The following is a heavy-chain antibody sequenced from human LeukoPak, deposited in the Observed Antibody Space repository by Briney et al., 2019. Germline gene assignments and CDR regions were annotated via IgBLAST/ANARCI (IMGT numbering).Heavy chain of an antibody. V-gene: IGHV3-23*01. J-gene: IGHJ6*03. D-gene: IGHD1-1*01. CDR2: ISGGGDST. Sequence: GGSLRLSCAASGFTFSSYAMSWVRQAPGKGLEWVSAISGGGDSTHYADSVKGRFTISRDNSKNTLYLQMNSLRAEDTAVYYCAKYKSGTTRYYYYMDVWGKGTTVTISS. CDR1: GFTFSSYA. CDR3: AKYKSGTTRYYYYMDV.